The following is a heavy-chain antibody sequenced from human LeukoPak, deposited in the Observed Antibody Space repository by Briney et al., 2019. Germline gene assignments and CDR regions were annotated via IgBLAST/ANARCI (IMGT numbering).Heavy chain of an antibody. CDR2: IKQDGSEK. V-gene: IGHV3-7*04. D-gene: IGHD2-2*01. Sequence: GGSLRLSCAASGFTFSTYWMSWVRRAPGTGLEWVASIKQDGSEKSYVDSVKGRFTISRDNAKNSLYLQMNSLRAEDTAVYYCARGGYQLLWYWGQGTLVTVSS. J-gene: IGHJ4*02. CDR1: GFTFSTYW. CDR3: ARGGYQLLWY.